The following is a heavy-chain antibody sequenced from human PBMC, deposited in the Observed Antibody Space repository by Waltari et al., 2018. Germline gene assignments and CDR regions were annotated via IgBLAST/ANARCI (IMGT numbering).Heavy chain of an antibody. D-gene: IGHD7-27*01. V-gene: IGHV5-10-1*03. CDR2: IDPRDSYT. J-gene: IGHJ4*02. Sequence: ELQLVQPGAEAKKPGQSRRIPCKGSGYSFTSYWPRWVRQMPGKGLEWMGRIDPRDSYTNYSPSFQGHVTISADKSISTSYLQWSSLKASDTAMYYCAMSTGDFIDYWGQGTLVTVSS. CDR1: GYSFTSYW. CDR3: AMSTGDFIDY.